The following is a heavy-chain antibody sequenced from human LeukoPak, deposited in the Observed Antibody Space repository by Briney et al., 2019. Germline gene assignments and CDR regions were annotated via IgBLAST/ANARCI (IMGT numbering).Heavy chain of an antibody. CDR1: GGSISSGGYS. V-gene: IGHV4-30-2*01. CDR2: IYHSGST. J-gene: IGHJ4*02. Sequence: PSETLSLTCAVSGGSISSGGYSWSWIRQPPGKGLEWIGYIYHSGSTYYNPSLKSRVTISVDRSKNQFSLKLSSVTAADTAVYYCARDTVTRSDYFDYWGQGTLVTVSS. D-gene: IGHD4-17*01. CDR3: ARDTVTRSDYFDY.